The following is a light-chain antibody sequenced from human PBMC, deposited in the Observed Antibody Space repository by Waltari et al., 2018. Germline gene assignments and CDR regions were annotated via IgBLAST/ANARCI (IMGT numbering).Light chain of an antibody. CDR1: SGRIASNY. CDR2: EDN. Sequence: NFMLTQPHSVSESPGKTVTISCTGSSGRIASNYLQWYQPRPGSAPTTVIYEDNQRPSGVPDRFSGSIDSSSNSASLTISGLKTEDEADYYCQSYDSSLWVFGGGTKLTVL. V-gene: IGLV6-57*02. J-gene: IGLJ3*02. CDR3: QSYDSSLWV.